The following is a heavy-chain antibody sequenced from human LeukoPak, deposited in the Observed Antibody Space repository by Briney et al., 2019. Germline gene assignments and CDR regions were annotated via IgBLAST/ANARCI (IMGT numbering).Heavy chain of an antibody. Sequence: TLSLXCTVSGGSISSYYWSWIRQPPGKGLEWIGYIYYSGSTNYNPSLKSRVTISVDTSKNQFSLKLSSVTAADTAVYYCASGIVGDAFDIWGQGTMVTVSS. CDR3: ASGIVGDAFDI. CDR2: IYYSGST. D-gene: IGHD3-22*01. V-gene: IGHV4-59*01. CDR1: GGSISSYY. J-gene: IGHJ3*02.